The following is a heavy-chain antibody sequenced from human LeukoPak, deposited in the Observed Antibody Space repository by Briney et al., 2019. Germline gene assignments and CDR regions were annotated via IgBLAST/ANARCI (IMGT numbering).Heavy chain of an antibody. D-gene: IGHD1-26*01. V-gene: IGHV3-15*01. CDR2: IKSKTDGRTT. J-gene: IGHJ4*02. Sequence: GGSLRLSCAASGFTFSNAWMSWVRQAPGKGLEWVGRIKSKTDGRTTDYAAPVKGRFTISRDDSKNTLYLQMNSLKTEDTAVYYCTTDTVWWPLWGQGTLVTVSS. CDR3: TTDTVWWPL. CDR1: GFTFSNAW.